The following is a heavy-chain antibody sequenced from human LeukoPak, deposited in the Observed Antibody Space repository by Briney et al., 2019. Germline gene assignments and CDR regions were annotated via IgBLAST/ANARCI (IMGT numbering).Heavy chain of an antibody. V-gene: IGHV3-23*01. J-gene: IGHJ4*02. Sequence: GGSLRLSCAASGFTFSGYAMSWVRQAPGKGLEWVSAISGSGGSTYYADSVKGRFTISRDNSKNTLYLQMNSLRAEDTAVYYCAKALVKYGDHEGYWGQGTLVTVSS. D-gene: IGHD4-17*01. CDR1: GFTFSGYA. CDR2: ISGSGGST. CDR3: AKALVKYGDHEGY.